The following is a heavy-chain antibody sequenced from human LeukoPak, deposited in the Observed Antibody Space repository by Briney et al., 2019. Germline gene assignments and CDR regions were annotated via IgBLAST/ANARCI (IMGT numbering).Heavy chain of an antibody. J-gene: IGHJ5*02. CDR1: GFTFSIYA. D-gene: IGHD6-6*01. CDR3: ARPPFEYSSSSGWFDP. Sequence: GGSLRLSCAASGFTFSIYAMSWVRQAPGKGLEWVSSISSGSSYIYYADSVKGRFTISRDNAKNSLYLQMNSLRAEDTAVYYCARPPFEYSSSSGWFDPWGQGTLVTVSS. V-gene: IGHV3-21*01. CDR2: ISSGSSYI.